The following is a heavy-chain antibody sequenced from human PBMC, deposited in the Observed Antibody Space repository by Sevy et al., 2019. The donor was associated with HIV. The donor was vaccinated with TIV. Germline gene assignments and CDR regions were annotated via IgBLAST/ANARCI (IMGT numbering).Heavy chain of an antibody. D-gene: IGHD3-22*01. CDR1: GYTFTNYG. CDR2: ISTHNGDT. Sequence: ASVKVSCKASGYTFTNYGISWVRQAPGQGLEWMGWISTHNGDTNYAQKLQGRVTMTTDTSTSTAYTELRSLRSDDTAVYYCARRIYYDSSAYYWWFDPWGQGTLVTVSS. CDR3: ARRIYYDSSAYYWWFDP. J-gene: IGHJ5*02. V-gene: IGHV1-18*01.